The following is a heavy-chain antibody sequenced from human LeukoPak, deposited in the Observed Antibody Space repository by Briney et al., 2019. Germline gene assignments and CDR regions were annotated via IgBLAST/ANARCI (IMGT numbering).Heavy chain of an antibody. D-gene: IGHD6-19*01. CDR3: ATLQPGIAVAGSTYPDY. J-gene: IGHJ4*02. CDR2: INPNSGGT. V-gene: IGHV1-2*06. CDR1: GYTFTGYY. Sequence: ASVKVSCKASGYTFTGYYMHWVRQAPGQGLEWMGRINPNSGGTNYAQKFQGRVIMTRDTSISTAYMELSRLRSDDTAVYYCATLQPGIAVAGSTYPDYWGQGTLVTVSS.